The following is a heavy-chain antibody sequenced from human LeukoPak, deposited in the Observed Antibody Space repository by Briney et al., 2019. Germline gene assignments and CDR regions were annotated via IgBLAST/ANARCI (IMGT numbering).Heavy chain of an antibody. D-gene: IGHD1-26*01. CDR3: AKVGWEPPDY. V-gene: IGHV3-30-3*01. Sequence: GRSLRLSCAASGFTFSSYAIHWVRQAPGKGLEWVAVISYDGSNKYYADSVKGRFTISRDNSKNTLYLQMNSLRAEDTAVYYCAKVGWEPPDYWGQGTLVTVSS. CDR2: ISYDGSNK. J-gene: IGHJ4*02. CDR1: GFTFSSYA.